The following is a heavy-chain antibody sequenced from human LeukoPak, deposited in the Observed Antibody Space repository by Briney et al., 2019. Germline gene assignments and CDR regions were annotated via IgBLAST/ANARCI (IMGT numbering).Heavy chain of an antibody. CDR2: ISAYNGNT. J-gene: IGHJ4*02. D-gene: IGHD6-13*01. Sequence: GASVKVSCKASGYTFTSYGISWVRQAPGQRLEWIGWISAYNGNTNYAQKLQGRVTMTTDTSTRTAYMELRSLRSDDAGVYYCARTVIVAAGTDYFDYWGQGTLVTVSS. CDR3: ARTVIVAAGTDYFDY. V-gene: IGHV1-18*01. CDR1: GYTFTSYG.